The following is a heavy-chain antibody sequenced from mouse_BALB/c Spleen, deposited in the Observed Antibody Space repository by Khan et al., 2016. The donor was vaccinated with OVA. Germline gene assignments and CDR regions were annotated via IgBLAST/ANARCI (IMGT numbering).Heavy chain of an antibody. CDR3: ARSTYSYAFVY. V-gene: IGHV3-8*02. D-gene: IGHD2-12*01. CDR2: IIYTGYT. Sequence: EVQLQESGPSLVKPSQTLSLTCSVTGDSITSGYWNWIRKFPGNKLEYMGYIIYTGYTYYNPSLQSRISITRHTSKNQYYLQLNSVTDEDTATYXCARSTYSYAFVYWGQGTLVTVSA. CDR1: GDSITSGY. J-gene: IGHJ3*01.